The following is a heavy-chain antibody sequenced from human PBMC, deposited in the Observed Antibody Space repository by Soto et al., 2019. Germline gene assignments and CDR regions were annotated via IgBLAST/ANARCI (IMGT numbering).Heavy chain of an antibody. CDR1: GYSFTSYW. D-gene: IGHD1-26*01. V-gene: IGHV5-51*01. CDR3: PRLLEGWDYYYGMDV. J-gene: IGHJ6*02. CDR2: IYPGDSDP. Sequence: GASLKVSCKGSGYSFTSYWIGWLRQMPGKGLECMGVIYPGDSDPRYSPSFQGQVTISADKSISTAYLQWSSLKDSDTAMYYCPRLLEGWDYYYGMDVWGQGTTVTV.